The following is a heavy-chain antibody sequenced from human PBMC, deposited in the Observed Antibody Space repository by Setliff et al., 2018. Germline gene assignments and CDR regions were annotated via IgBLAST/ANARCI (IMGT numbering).Heavy chain of an antibody. D-gene: IGHD1-26*01. V-gene: IGHV3-23*01. CDR3: ARDRGSGSYFLRYFDY. CDR1: GFTFSSYA. Sequence: GGSLRLSCAASGFTFSSYAMSWVRQAPGKGLEWVSLISWDGGSTYYADSVKGRFTISRDNAKNSLYLQMNSLRAEDTAVYYCARDRGSGSYFLRYFDYWGQGTLVTVSS. J-gene: IGHJ4*02. CDR2: ISWDGGST.